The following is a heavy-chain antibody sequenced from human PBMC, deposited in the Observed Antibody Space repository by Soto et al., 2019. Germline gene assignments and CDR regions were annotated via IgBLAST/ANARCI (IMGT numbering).Heavy chain of an antibody. CDR3: AKDLKGDYYYYGMDV. CDR2: ISYDGSNK. CDR1: GFTFSSYG. J-gene: IGHJ6*02. Sequence: QVQLVESGGGVVQPGRSLRLSCAASGFTFSSYGMHWVRQAPGKGLEWVAVISYDGSNKYYADSVKGRFTISRDNSKNSLYLQMNSLRADDTAVYYCAKDLKGDYYYYGMDVWGQGTTVTVSS. V-gene: IGHV3-30*18.